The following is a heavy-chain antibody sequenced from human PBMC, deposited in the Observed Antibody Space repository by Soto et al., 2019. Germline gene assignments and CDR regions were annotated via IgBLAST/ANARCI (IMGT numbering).Heavy chain of an antibody. D-gene: IGHD7-27*01. CDR2: ISNDGSKT. V-gene: IGHV3-30-3*02. Sequence: QVQLVESGGGVVQPGRSLRLSCVASGFTFSSYTMQWVRQAPGRGLEWVAVISNDGSKTHFADSVKGRFSISRDNSKNTLPLQMDSLRAEDTAVYHCAKDHPFQPGDLGAAFDYWGQGTRVTVSS. CDR3: AKDHPFQPGDLGAAFDY. J-gene: IGHJ4*02. CDR1: GFTFSSYT.